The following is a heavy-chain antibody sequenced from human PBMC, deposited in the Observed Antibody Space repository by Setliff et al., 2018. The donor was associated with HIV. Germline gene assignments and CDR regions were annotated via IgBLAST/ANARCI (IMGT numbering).Heavy chain of an antibody. Sequence: GGSLRLSCAASGFTFSNAWMSWVRQAPGKGLEWVGRIKSKTDGGTTDYAAPVKGRFTISRDDSKNTLYLQMNSLKTEDTAVYYCTTDVVVAAHDAFDIWGQGTMVTVSS. V-gene: IGHV3-15*01. CDR3: TTDVVVAAHDAFDI. CDR2: IKSKTDGGTT. J-gene: IGHJ3*02. CDR1: GFTFSNAW. D-gene: IGHD2-15*01.